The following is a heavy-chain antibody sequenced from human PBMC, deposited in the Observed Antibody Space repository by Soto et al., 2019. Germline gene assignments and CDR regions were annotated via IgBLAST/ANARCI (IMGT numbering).Heavy chain of an antibody. CDR1: GFTFSSYS. Sequence: ESGGGLVKPGGSLRLSWAASGFTFSSYSMNWVRQAPGKGLEWVSSISSSSSYIYYADSVKGRFTISRDNAKNSLYLQMNSLRAEDTAVYYCARAAHDYGDYAPFDYWGQGTLVTVSS. CDR3: ARAAHDYGDYAPFDY. CDR2: ISSSSSYI. J-gene: IGHJ4*02. V-gene: IGHV3-21*01. D-gene: IGHD4-17*01.